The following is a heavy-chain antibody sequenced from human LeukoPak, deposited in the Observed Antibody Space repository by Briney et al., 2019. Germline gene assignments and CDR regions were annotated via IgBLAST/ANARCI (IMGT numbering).Heavy chain of an antibody. CDR1: GGSISSYY. CDR3: ARHVESLGAGFPFDC. D-gene: IGHD3-16*01. V-gene: IGHV4-39*01. J-gene: IGHJ4*02. Sequence: SETLSLTCTVSGGSISSYYWGWIRQPPGKGLEWIGTISFNERTYYNPSLKSRVSIPGDTSKNQFSLRLSSVTAADTAMYYCARHVESLGAGFPFDCWGQGTLVTVSS. CDR2: ISFNERT.